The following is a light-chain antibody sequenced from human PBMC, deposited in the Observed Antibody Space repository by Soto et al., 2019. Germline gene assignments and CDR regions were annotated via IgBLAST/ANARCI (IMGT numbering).Light chain of an antibody. CDR1: QSVFYSSNNKNY. J-gene: IGKJ3*01. CDR3: QQYYNTPLT. Sequence: IVMTQSPDSLAVSLGERATINCKSSQSVFYSSNNKNYLAWYQQKPGQPPRLLIYWASTRESGVPDRFSGSGSGTDFTLTVSSLQAEDVAVYHCQQYYNTPLTFGPGTKVDIK. CDR2: WAS. V-gene: IGKV4-1*01.